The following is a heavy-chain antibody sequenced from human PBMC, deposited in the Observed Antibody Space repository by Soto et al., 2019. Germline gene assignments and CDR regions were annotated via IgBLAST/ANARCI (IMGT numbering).Heavy chain of an antibody. CDR2: IIPIFGTA. CDR1: GGTFSSYA. D-gene: IGHD6-6*01. V-gene: IGHV1-69*13. J-gene: IGHJ4*02. CDR3: ARDSAEYSSSPGHVYYFDY. Sequence: ASVKVSCKASGGTFSSYAISWVRQAPGQGLEWMGGIIPIFGTANYAQKFQGRVTITADESTSTAYMELSSLRSEDTAVYYCARDSAEYSSSPGHVYYFDYWGQGTLVTVSS.